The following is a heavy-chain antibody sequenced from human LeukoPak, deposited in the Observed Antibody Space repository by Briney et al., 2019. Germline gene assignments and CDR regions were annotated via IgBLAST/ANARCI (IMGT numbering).Heavy chain of an antibody. D-gene: IGHD3-10*01. Sequence: GGSLRLSCPASGFTFSSYEMNWVRQAPGKGLEWVSYISSSGSTIYYADSVKGRFTISRDNAKNSLYLQMNSLRAEDTAVYYCARDTGYGSGSYFDYWGQGTLVTVSS. CDR1: GFTFSSYE. V-gene: IGHV3-48*03. J-gene: IGHJ4*02. CDR2: ISSSGSTI. CDR3: ARDTGYGSGSYFDY.